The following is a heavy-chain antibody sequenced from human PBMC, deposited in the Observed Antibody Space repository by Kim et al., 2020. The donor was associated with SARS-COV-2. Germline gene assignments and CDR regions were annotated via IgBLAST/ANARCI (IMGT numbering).Heavy chain of an antibody. J-gene: IGHJ4*02. Sequence: SETLSLTCAVYGGSFSGYYWSWIRQPPGKGLEWIGEINHSGSTNYNPSLKSRVTISVDTSKNQFSLKLSTVTAADTAVYYCARVFPRCGYSYGRCFDYWGQGTLVTVSS. CDR2: INHSGST. CDR1: GGSFSGYY. D-gene: IGHD5-18*01. V-gene: IGHV4-34*01. CDR3: ARVFPRCGYSYGRCFDY.